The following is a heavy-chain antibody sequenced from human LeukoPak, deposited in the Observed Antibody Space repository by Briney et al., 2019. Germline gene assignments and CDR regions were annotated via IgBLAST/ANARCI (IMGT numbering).Heavy chain of an antibody. J-gene: IGHJ5*01. D-gene: IGHD1-26*01. CDR1: GDSMTNYY. Sequence: PSQTLSLTRAVSGDSMTNYYWSWIRQPAGQGLEWIGHIYVSGRTNYNPSFKSRVSMSIDTSKKQFSLNLTSVSAADTAVYFCARDRWELTPATGWFDSWGQGTLVTVSS. CDR3: ARDRWELTPATGWFDS. CDR2: IYVSGRT. V-gene: IGHV4-4*07.